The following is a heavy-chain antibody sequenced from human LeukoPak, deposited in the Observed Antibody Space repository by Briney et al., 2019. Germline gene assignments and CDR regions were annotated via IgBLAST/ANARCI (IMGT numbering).Heavy chain of an antibody. CDR1: GFTFDDYA. Sequence: PGGSLRLSCAASGFTFDDYAMHWVRQAPGKGLEWVSGVYWNSGTIGYADSVKGRFTISRDNAKNSLYLQMHSLRAEDTALYYCAKDFSRGYSYGDNAFDIWGQGTMVTVSS. CDR2: VYWNSGTI. D-gene: IGHD5-18*01. V-gene: IGHV3-9*01. J-gene: IGHJ3*02. CDR3: AKDFSRGYSYGDNAFDI.